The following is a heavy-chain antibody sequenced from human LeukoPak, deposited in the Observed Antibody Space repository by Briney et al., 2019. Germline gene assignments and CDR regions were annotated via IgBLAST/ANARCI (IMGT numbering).Heavy chain of an antibody. CDR3: ARHGTSSFYYYAMDV. CDR1: GGSIRSYY. V-gene: IGHV4-59*08. CDR2: INYSGST. Sequence: SETLSLTCTVSGGSIRSYYWSWIRQSPGKGLEWIGYINYSGSTNYNPSLKSRVTVSVDTSKNQFSLKLSSVTAADTAVYYCARHGTSSFYYYAMDVWGQGTTVTVSS. D-gene: IGHD1-1*01. J-gene: IGHJ6*02.